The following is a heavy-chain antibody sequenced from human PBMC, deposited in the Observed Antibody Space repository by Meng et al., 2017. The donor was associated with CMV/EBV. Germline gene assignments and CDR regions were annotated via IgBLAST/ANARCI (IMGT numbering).Heavy chain of an antibody. CDR1: GYTFPGYY. CDR3: ARVSSSEGGIDY. CDR2: NNPNSGGT. V-gene: IGHV1-2*02. Sequence: CQASGYTFPGYYMHWVRQAPGQGLEWMGWNNPNSGGTNYAQKFQGRVTMTRDTSISTAYMELSRLRSDDTAVYYCARVSSSEGGIDYWGQGTLVTVSS. J-gene: IGHJ4*02. D-gene: IGHD6-6*01.